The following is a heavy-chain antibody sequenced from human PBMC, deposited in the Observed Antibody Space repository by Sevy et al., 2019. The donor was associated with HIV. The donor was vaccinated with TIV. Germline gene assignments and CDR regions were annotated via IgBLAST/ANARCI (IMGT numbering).Heavy chain of an antibody. Sequence: ASVKVSCKASGGTFSSYAISWVRQAPGQGLEWMGGIIPIFGTANYAQMFQGRVTITADESTSTAYMELSSLRSEDTAVYYCAREGPSLGYCSSTSCHRWFDPWGQGTLVTVSS. CDR3: AREGPSLGYCSSTSCHRWFDP. V-gene: IGHV1-69*13. CDR1: GGTFSSYA. D-gene: IGHD2-2*01. CDR2: IIPIFGTA. J-gene: IGHJ5*02.